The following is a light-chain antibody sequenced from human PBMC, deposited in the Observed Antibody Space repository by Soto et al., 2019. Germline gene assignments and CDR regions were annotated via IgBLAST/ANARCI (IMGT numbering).Light chain of an antibody. J-gene: IGLJ1*01. Sequence: SVLNQPASVNGSPGQALTIFKTRTSSDVGSYNLVSWYQQHPGKAPKLMIYEVSKRPSGVSNRFSGSKSGNTASLTISGLQAEDEADYYCCSYAGSSTPLVFGTGTKVTVL. CDR1: SSDVGSYNL. CDR3: CSYAGSSTPLV. V-gene: IGLV2-23*02. CDR2: EVS.